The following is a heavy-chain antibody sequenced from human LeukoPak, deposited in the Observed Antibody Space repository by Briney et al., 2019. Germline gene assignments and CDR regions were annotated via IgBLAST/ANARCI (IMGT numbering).Heavy chain of an antibody. CDR3: ARSYYYGSGSYSGFAY. CDR1: GGSISSYF. Sequence: PETLSLTCTVSGGSISSYFWSWIRQPPGKGLEWIGYIYYSGSTNYNYNPSLKSRVTLSVDTSKNHFSLRLSSVTAADTAVYYCARSYYYGSGSYSGFAYWGRGTLVTVSS. J-gene: IGHJ4*02. CDR2: IYYSGST. V-gene: IGHV4-59*01. D-gene: IGHD3-10*01.